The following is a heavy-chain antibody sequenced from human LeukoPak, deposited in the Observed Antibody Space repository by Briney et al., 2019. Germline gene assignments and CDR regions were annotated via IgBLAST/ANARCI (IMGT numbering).Heavy chain of an antibody. CDR1: GYTFTGYY. V-gene: IGHV1-2*02. CDR3: AGGIAVAGTYAFDI. CDR2: INPNSGGT. J-gene: IGHJ3*02. Sequence: ASVKVSCKASGYTFTGYYMYWVRQAPGQGLEWMGWINPNSGGTNYAQKFQGRVTMTRDTSISTAYMELSRLRSDDTAVYYCAGGIAVAGTYAFDIWGQGTMVTVSS. D-gene: IGHD6-19*01.